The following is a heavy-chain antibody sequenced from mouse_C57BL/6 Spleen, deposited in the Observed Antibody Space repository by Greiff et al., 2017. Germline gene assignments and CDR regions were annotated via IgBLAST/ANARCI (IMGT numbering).Heavy chain of an antibody. CDR1: GYTFTDYN. V-gene: IGHV1-22*01. J-gene: IGHJ4*01. Sequence: EVQLLQSGPELVKPGASVKMSCKASGYTFTDYNMYWVKQSHGKSLEWIGYINPNNGGTSYNQKFKGKATLTVNKSSSTAYMELRNLTSEDSAVYYCARSNYYAMDYWGQGTSVTVSS. CDR3: ARSNYYAMDY. CDR2: INPNNGGT.